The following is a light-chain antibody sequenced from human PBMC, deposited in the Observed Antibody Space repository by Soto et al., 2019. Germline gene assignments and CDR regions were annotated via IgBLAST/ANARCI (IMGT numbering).Light chain of an antibody. CDR2: KAS. J-gene: IGKJ1*01. CDR3: QQYSGYSRA. Sequence: DIQMTQSPSTLSASVGDRVTITCRASQSISSWLAWYQQRPGKAPKLLIYKASSLESGVPSRFSGSGSGTEFTLTISSLQPDDVATYYCQQYSGYSRAFGQGNKVEIK. CDR1: QSISSW. V-gene: IGKV1-5*03.